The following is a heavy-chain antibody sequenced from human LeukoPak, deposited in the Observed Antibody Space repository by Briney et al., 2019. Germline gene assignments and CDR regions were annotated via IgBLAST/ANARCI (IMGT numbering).Heavy chain of an antibody. V-gene: IGHV4-38-2*01. CDR3: ARTSYFYDSSGYPHFDY. CDR1: GYSISSGYY. J-gene: IGHJ4*02. D-gene: IGHD3-22*01. Sequence: SETLPLTRAVSGYSISSGYYWGWIRQPPGKGLEWIGSIYHSGSTYYNPSLKSRVTISVDTSKNQFSLKLSSVTAADTAVYYCARTSYFYDSSGYPHFDYSGQGTLVTVSS. CDR2: IYHSGST.